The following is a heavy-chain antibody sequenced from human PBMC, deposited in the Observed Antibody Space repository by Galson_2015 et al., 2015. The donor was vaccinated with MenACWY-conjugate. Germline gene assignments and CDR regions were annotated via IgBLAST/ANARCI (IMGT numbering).Heavy chain of an antibody. V-gene: IGHV3-49*03. D-gene: IGHD3-3*01. J-gene: IGHJ3*02. CDR3: TRPDFWSGRYAFDI. CDR1: GLTFGDSP. Sequence: SLRLSCAASGLTFGDSPMNWFRQAPGKGLEWVGFIRKKADGGTTEYAASVKGRFTISRDDSKSIAYLQMNSLKTEDTAVYYCTRPDFWSGRYAFDIWGQGTMVTVSS. CDR2: IRKKADGGTT.